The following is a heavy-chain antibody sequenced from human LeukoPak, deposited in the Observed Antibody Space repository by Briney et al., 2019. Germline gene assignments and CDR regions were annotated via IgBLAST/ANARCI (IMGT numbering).Heavy chain of an antibody. CDR3: AKWGGLVVVAATTDY. D-gene: IGHD2-15*01. V-gene: IGHV3-30*02. Sequence: PGRSLRLSCAASGFTFSIYGMHWVRHAPSKGLEWVAFIRYDGSNKYYADSVKGPLTISRDNSKHTLYLQMNSLRAEDTAVYYCAKWGGLVVVAATTDYWGQGTLVTVSS. J-gene: IGHJ4*02. CDR1: GFTFSIYG. CDR2: IRYDGSNK.